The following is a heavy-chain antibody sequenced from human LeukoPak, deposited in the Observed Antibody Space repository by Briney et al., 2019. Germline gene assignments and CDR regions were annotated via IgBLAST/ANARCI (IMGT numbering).Heavy chain of an antibody. Sequence: GGSLRLSCAASGFTFSSYAMHWVRQAPGKGLEWVAVISYDGSNKYYADSVKGRFTISRDNSKNTLYLQMNSLGAEDTAVYYCARAMGSTTVTTDRYFDLWGRGTLVTVSS. D-gene: IGHD4-17*01. CDR2: ISYDGSNK. V-gene: IGHV3-30-3*01. J-gene: IGHJ2*01. CDR1: GFTFSSYA. CDR3: ARAMGSTTVTTDRYFDL.